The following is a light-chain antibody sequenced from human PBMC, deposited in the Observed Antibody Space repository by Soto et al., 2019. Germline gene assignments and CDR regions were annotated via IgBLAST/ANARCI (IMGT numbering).Light chain of an antibody. CDR2: KAS. J-gene: IGKJ1*01. CDR1: QTISSW. V-gene: IGKV1-5*03. CDR3: QHYNSYSEA. Sequence: DIQMTQSPSTLSASVGDRVTITCRASQTISSWLAWYQQKPGKAPKPLIYKASTLKSGVPSRFSGSGSGTEITLTISSLQADDFATYYCQHYNSYSEAFGQGTKVDIK.